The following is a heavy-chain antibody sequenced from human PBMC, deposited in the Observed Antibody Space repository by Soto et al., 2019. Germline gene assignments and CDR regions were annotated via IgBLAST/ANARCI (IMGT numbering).Heavy chain of an antibody. J-gene: IGHJ4*02. CDR3: ARTGRVGASIDY. CDR1: GGSISSSSYY. CDR2: IYYSGST. D-gene: IGHD1-26*01. Sequence: QLQLQESGPGLVKPSETLSLTCTVSGGSISSSSYYWGWIRQPPGKGLEWIGSIYYSGSTYYNPSLKRRXXIXVXXSKIQFSLKLSSVTAADPAVYYCARTGRVGASIDYWGQGTLVTVSS. V-gene: IGHV4-39*01.